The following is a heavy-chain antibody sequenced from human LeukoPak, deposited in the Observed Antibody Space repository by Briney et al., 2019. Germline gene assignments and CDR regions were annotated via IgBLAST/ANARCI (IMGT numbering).Heavy chain of an antibody. J-gene: IGHJ6*02. CDR2: IYYSGTT. CDR3: ARSVVPYYYYGMDV. CDR1: GGSISSYY. D-gene: IGHD4-23*01. Sequence: SETLSLTCTVSGGSISSYYWSWIRQPPGKGLEGIGYIYYSGTTNYNPSLKSRVTISVDTSKNPFSLKLSSVTAADTAVYYCARSVVPYYYYGMDVWGQGTTVTVSS. V-gene: IGHV4-59*01.